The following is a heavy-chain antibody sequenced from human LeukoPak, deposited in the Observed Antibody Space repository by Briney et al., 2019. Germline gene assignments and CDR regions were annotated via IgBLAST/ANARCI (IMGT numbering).Heavy chain of an antibody. J-gene: IGHJ3*02. Sequence: ASVKVSCKASGYTFTGYYMHWVRQAPGQGLEWMGWINPNSGGTNYAQKFQGRVTMTRDTSISTAYMELSRLRSDDTAVYYCARDIPGGPNAFDIWGQGTMVTVSS. CDR2: INPNSGGT. CDR3: ARDIPGGPNAFDI. CDR1: GYTFTGYY. V-gene: IGHV1-2*02. D-gene: IGHD3-10*01.